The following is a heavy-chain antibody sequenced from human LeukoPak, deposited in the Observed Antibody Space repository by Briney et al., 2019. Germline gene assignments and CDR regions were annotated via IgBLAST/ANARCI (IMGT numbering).Heavy chain of an antibody. Sequence: TAGESLKISCKGSGYSFTSYWIGWVRQMPGKGLEWMGIIYPGDSDTRYSPSFQGQVTISADKSISTAYLQWSSLKASDTAMYYCARSFCGGDCYSGDYYFDYWGQGTLVTVSS. CDR1: GYSFTSYW. J-gene: IGHJ4*02. CDR2: IYPGDSDT. CDR3: ARSFCGGDCYSGDYYFDY. D-gene: IGHD2-21*02. V-gene: IGHV5-51*01.